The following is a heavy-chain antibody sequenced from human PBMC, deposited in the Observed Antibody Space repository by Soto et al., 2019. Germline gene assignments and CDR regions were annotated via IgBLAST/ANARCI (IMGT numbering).Heavy chain of an antibody. J-gene: IGHJ6*03. V-gene: IGHV4-59*01. CDR3: ARSGGYEDYYYMDV. Sequence: ETLSLTCTVSGGSISSYYWSWIRQPPGKGLEWIGYIYYSGSTNYNPSLKSRVTISVDTSKNQFSLKLSSVTAADTAVYYCARSGGYEDYYYMDVWGKGTTVTVSS. D-gene: IGHD5-12*01. CDR2: IYYSGST. CDR1: GGSISSYY.